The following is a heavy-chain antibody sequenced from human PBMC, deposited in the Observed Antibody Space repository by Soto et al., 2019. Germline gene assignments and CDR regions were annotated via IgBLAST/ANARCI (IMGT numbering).Heavy chain of an antibody. V-gene: IGHV3-30*03. CDR1: GFTFSSYG. J-gene: IGHJ4*02. Sequence: GGSLRLSCAASGFTFSSYGMHWVRQAPGKGLEWVAVISYDGSNKYYADSVKGRFTISRDNSKNTLYLQMNSLRAEDTAVYYCAPLVADIVVVHWGQGTLVTVSS. D-gene: IGHD2-2*01. CDR3: APLVADIVVVH. CDR2: ISYDGSNK.